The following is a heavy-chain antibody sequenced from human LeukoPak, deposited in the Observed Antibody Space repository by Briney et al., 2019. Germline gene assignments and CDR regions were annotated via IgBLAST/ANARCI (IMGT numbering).Heavy chain of an antibody. CDR1: GFTFSSYS. CDR3: TAQRPDILTGYYYYYYMDV. J-gene: IGHJ6*03. V-gene: IGHV3-21*04. D-gene: IGHD3-9*01. Sequence: PGGSLRLSCAASGFTFSSYSMNWVSQAPGKELEWVSSISSSSSYIYYADSVKGRFTISRDNAKNSLYLQMNSLKTEDTAVYYCTAQRPDILTGYYYYYYMDVWGKGTTVTVSS. CDR2: ISSSSSYI.